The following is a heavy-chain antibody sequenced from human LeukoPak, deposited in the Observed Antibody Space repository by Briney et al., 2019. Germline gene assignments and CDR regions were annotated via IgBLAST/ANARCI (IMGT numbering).Heavy chain of an antibody. Sequence: ASVKVSCKASGYTFTGYYMHWVRQAPGQGLEWMGWINPNSGGTNYAQKFQGGVTMTRDTSISTAYMELSRLRSDDTAVYYCARTCSGGSCYGTNWFDPWGQGTLVTVSS. D-gene: IGHD2-15*01. CDR1: GYTFTGYY. V-gene: IGHV1-2*02. CDR3: ARTCSGGSCYGTNWFDP. J-gene: IGHJ5*02. CDR2: INPNSGGT.